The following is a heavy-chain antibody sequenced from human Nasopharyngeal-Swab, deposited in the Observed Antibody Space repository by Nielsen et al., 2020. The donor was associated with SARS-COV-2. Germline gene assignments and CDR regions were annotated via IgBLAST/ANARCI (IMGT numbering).Heavy chain of an antibody. CDR2: INPNNGET. CDR1: GYTFTRHA. CDR3: AKAGASIPGNWFDR. V-gene: IGHV1-3*01. D-gene: IGHD2-21*01. J-gene: IGHJ5*02. Sequence: ASAQVTCKASGYTFTRHAIHWVRQAPGQGLEWMGWINPNNGETKYSQKFQDRVTITRDTSATIVYMELSSLRSRDTAVYYCAKAGASIPGNWFDRWGQGTLVSVSS.